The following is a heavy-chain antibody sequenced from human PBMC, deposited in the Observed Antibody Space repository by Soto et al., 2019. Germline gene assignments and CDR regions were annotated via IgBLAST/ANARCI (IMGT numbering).Heavy chain of an antibody. CDR2: IDNSGSA. CDR3: TRVGNGKWFDP. D-gene: IGHD4-4*01. J-gene: IGHJ5*02. V-gene: IGHV4-31*03. CDR1: GGSISSGGYY. Sequence: QVQLQESGPGLVKPSQTLSLTCTVSGGSISSGGYYWSWIRQHPGRGPEWIGFIDNSGSAYYYPSLKSRVTISVDTSKNQFSLKMSSVTAADTAVYYGTRVGNGKWFDPWGQGTLVTVSS.